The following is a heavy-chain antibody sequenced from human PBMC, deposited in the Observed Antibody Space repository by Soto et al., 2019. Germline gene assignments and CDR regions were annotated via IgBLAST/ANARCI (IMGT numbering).Heavy chain of an antibody. V-gene: IGHV3-11*01. D-gene: IGHD6-19*01. CDR3: ARVMQQWLVLGAFDI. Sequence: SLRLSCAASGFTFSDFAMHWVRQAPGKGLEWVSYISSSGSTIYYADSVKGRFTISRDNAKNSLYLQMNGLRAEDTAVYYCARVMQQWLVLGAFDIWGQGTMVTVSS. J-gene: IGHJ3*02. CDR1: GFTFSDFA. CDR2: ISSSGSTI.